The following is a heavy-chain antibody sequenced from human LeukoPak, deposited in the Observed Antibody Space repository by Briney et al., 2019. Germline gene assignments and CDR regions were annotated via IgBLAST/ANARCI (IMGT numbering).Heavy chain of an antibody. CDR2: IYHSGST. D-gene: IGHD3-22*01. CDR1: GYSISSGYY. V-gene: IGHV4-38-2*02. CDR3: ARDTDSSGYSDY. J-gene: IGHJ4*02. Sequence: PSETLSLTCTVSGYSISSGYYWGWIRQPPGKGLEWIGSIYHSGSTYYNPSLKSRVTISVDTSKNQFSLKLSSVTAADTAVYYCARDTDSSGYSDYWGQGTLVTVSS.